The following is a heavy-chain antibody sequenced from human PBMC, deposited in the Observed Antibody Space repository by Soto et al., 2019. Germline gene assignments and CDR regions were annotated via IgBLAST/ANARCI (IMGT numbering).Heavy chain of an antibody. V-gene: IGHV1-8*01. Sequence: ASVKVSCKASGYTFTSYDINWVRQATGQGLEWMGWMNPNSGNTGYAQKFQGRVTMTRNTSISTAYMELSSLRSEDTAVYYCARGRPQDIVLMVYAISPYYFDYWGQGTLVT. J-gene: IGHJ4*02. CDR3: ARGRPQDIVLMVYAISPYYFDY. CDR2: MNPNSGNT. D-gene: IGHD2-8*01. CDR1: GYTFTSYD.